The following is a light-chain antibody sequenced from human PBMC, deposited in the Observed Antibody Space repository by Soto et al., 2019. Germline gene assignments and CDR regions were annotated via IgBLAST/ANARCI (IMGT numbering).Light chain of an antibody. CDR3: NSYSASSPLWV. CDR2: EVT. CDR1: SSDIGDYNY. J-gene: IGLJ3*02. V-gene: IGLV2-14*01. Sequence: QSALTQPASVSGSPGQSITISCTGTSSDIGDYNYVSWYQHHPGKAPKLMIFEVTYRPSGVSNRFSGSKSGNTASLTISGLQTEDEADYYCNSYSASSPLWVFGGGTKLTVL.